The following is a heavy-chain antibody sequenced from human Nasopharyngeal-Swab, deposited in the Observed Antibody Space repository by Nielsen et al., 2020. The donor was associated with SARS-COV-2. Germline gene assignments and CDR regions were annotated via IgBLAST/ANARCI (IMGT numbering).Heavy chain of an antibody. V-gene: IGHV1-69*06. CDR2: IIPIFGTV. D-gene: IGHD2-2*02. CDR1: GGTFSDYA. Sequence: SVKASCKASGGTFSDYAISWVRQAPGQGLEWMGGIIPIFGTVDYAQKFQGRVTITADKSTSTAFMELSSLRSEDTAVYYCAKNMIQLRPDFVLVPASIAWYFDLWGRGTPVTVSS. J-gene: IGHJ2*01. CDR3: AKNMIQLRPDFVLVPASIAWYFDL.